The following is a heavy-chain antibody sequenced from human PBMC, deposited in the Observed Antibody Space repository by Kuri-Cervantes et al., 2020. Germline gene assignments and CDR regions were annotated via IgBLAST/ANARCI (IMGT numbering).Heavy chain of an antibody. CDR1: GFTFDDYA. V-gene: IGHV3-9*01. D-gene: IGHD2-15*01. CDR2: ISWNSGSI. CDR3: AKGGTASHCSGGSCYGGYFDY. Sequence: SLKISCAASGFTFDDYAMHWVRQAPGKGLEWVSGISWNSGSIGYADSVKGRFTIPRDNAKNSPYLQMNSLRAEDTAVYYCAKGGTASHCSGGSCYGGYFDYWGQGTLVTVSS. J-gene: IGHJ4*02.